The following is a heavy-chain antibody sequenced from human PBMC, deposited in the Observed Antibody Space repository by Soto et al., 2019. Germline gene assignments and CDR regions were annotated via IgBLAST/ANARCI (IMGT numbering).Heavy chain of an antibody. V-gene: IGHV3-30*03. Sequence: QVQLVESGGGVVQPGRSLRLSCAASGFTFSSYGIHWVRQAPGKGLEWVARISHDGSRRDYADSVKGRFTISRDNSKNTLYLQMNRLRAEDTAVYYCASRVLGKCGGDCSNFPFDPWGQGTLVTVSS. D-gene: IGHD2-21*02. CDR1: GFTFSSYG. CDR2: ISHDGSRR. J-gene: IGHJ5*02. CDR3: ASRVLGKCGGDCSNFPFDP.